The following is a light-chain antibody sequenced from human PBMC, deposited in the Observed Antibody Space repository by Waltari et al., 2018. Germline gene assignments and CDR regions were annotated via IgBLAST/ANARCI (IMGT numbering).Light chain of an antibody. V-gene: IGKV4-1*01. CDR1: QSVLYSSNNKNY. Sequence: DTVMTPSPDSLAVSLAARATIHCKSRQSVLYSSNNKNYLAWYQQKPGQPPKLLIYWASTRESGVPDRFSGSGSGTDFTLTISSLQAEDVAVYYCQQYYSTPRTFGQGTKVEIK. CDR3: QQYYSTPRT. CDR2: WAS. J-gene: IGKJ1*01.